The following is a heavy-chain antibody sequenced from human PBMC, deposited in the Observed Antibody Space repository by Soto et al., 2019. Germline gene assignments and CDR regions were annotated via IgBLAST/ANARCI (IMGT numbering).Heavy chain of an antibody. CDR1: GFTFSSYA. J-gene: IGHJ4*02. Sequence: PGGSLRLSCAASGFTFSSYAMSWVRQAPGKGLEWVSAISGSGGSTYYADSVKGRFTISRDNSKNTLYLQMNSLRAEDTAVYYCAKEDSYYDILTGYYRGAGNGFFDYWGQGTLVTVSS. CDR3: AKEDSYYDILTGYYRGAGNGFFDY. CDR2: ISGSGGST. D-gene: IGHD3-9*01. V-gene: IGHV3-23*01.